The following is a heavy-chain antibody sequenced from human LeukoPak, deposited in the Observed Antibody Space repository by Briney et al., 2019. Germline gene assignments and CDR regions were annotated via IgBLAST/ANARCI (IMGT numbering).Heavy chain of an antibody. D-gene: IGHD6-13*01. CDR2: ITSTSITI. CDR3: ARVAAVGTHNWFDP. J-gene: IGHJ5*02. V-gene: IGHV3-48*01. Sequence: PGGSLRLSCAAPGFAFSTYSMTWVRQAPGKGLEWISYITSTSITIYYPDSVKGRFTISRDNAKNLLFLQMNSLRAEDTAVYYCARVAAVGTHNWFDPWGQGTLVTVSS. CDR1: GFAFSTYS.